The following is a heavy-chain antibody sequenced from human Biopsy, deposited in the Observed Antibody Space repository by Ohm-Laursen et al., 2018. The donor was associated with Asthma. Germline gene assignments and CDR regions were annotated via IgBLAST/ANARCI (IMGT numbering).Heavy chain of an antibody. D-gene: IGHD2-15*01. V-gene: IGHV4-31*11. CDR1: GGSTTSGGHT. CDR2: IFDSEGS. Sequence: TLSLTCAVSGGSTTSGGHTWNWIRQIPGKGLEWIGYIFDSEGSYYNPSLKSRVMISLDTSQNQFSLSLNSVTAADTAVYFCARGSGLYPESPFDYWGQGTLVTVSS. J-gene: IGHJ4*02. CDR3: ARGSGLYPESPFDY.